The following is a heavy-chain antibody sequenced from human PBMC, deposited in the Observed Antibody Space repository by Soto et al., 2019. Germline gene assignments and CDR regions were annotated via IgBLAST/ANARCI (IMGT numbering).Heavy chain of an antibody. J-gene: IGHJ5*02. V-gene: IGHV4-30-4*01. CDR1: CGSISSGDYY. CDR2: IYYSGST. CDR3: ARVARIRYYGSGNWFDP. Sequence: SETLSLTCTVSCGSISSGDYYWSWIRQPPGKGLEWIGYIYYSGSTYYNPSLKSRVTISVDTSKNQFSLKLSSVTAADTAVYYCARVARIRYYGSGNWFDPWGQGALVTVSS. D-gene: IGHD3-10*01.